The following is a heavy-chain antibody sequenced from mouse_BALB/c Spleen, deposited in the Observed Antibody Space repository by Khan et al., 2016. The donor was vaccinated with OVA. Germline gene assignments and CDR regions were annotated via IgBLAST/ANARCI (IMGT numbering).Heavy chain of an antibody. CDR1: GYSFTTYY. CDR3: TRHGYVAWFTY. CDR2: IDPFSGGT. J-gene: IGHJ3*01. Sequence: VQLKQSGPELMKPGASVKISCKASGYSFTTYYIHWMMQSHGKSLEWIGYIDPFSGGTTYNQKFKGNATLTVDRSSSTAYIHLSNLTSEDSAVYYCTRHGYVAWFTYWGQGTLVTVSS. V-gene: IGHV1S135*01. D-gene: IGHD2-2*01.